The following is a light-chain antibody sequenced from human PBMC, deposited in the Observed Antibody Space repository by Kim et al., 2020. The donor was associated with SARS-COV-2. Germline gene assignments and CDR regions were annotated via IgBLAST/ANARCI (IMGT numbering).Light chain of an antibody. Sequence: QSALTQPRSVFGPPGQSVTISCTETSSDVGGYNYVSWYQQHPGKAPKLMIYDVSKRPAGVPDRFSGSKSGNMAFLNVSGLQAEDEADYYCCSYANSYTWIFGGVTQLHV. V-gene: IGLV2-11*01. CDR1: SSDVGGYNY. J-gene: IGLJ2*01. CDR3: CSYANSYTWI. CDR2: DVS.